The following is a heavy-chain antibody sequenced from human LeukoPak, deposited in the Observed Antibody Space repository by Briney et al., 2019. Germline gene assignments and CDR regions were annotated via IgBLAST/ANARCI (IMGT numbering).Heavy chain of an antibody. CDR1: GFTFDDYS. Sequence: GGSLRLSCAASGFTFDDYSMHWVRQAPGKGLEWVSLISRDGGKTYYADSVKGRFTISRDNSKNSLYLRMNSLRTEDTAFYYCAKDGKMATISWTNFDYWGQGTLVTVSS. CDR3: AKDGKMATISWTNFDY. CDR2: ISRDGGKT. J-gene: IGHJ4*02. V-gene: IGHV3-43*01. D-gene: IGHD5-24*01.